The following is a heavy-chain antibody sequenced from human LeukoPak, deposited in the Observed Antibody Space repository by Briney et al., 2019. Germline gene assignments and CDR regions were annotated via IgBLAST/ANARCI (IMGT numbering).Heavy chain of an antibody. CDR2: ISYDGTNK. CDR3: ANYGDYQYFDY. J-gene: IGHJ4*02. Sequence: GGSLRLSCAASGFTVSSNYMSWVRQAPGKGLEWVAVISYDGTNKYYAGSVKGRFTISRDNSKNTLYLQMNSLKTDDTAVYYCANYGDYQYFDYWGQGTPVTVSS. CDR1: GFTVSSNY. D-gene: IGHD4-17*01. V-gene: IGHV3-30*18.